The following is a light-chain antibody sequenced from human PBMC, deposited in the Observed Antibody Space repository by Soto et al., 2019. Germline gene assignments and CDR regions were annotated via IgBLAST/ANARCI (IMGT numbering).Light chain of an antibody. V-gene: IGLV1-44*01. J-gene: IGLJ3*02. CDR3: AAWDDSLNGWV. CDR1: SSNIGSNP. Sequence: QSVLAQPPSASGTPGQRVTISCSGSSSNIGSNPVNWSRQLPGTAPKLLISTNNQRPSGVPDRFSGSKSGTSASLAISGLQSEDEADYYCAAWDDSLNGWVFGGGTKLTV. CDR2: TNN.